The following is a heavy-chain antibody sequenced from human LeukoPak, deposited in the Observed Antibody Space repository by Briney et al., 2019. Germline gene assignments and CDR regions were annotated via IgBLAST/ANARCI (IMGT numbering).Heavy chain of an antibody. V-gene: IGHV4-61*02. J-gene: IGHJ5*02. CDR3: ARAVDYGDTGGWFDP. CDR2: IYTSGST. D-gene: IGHD4-17*01. CDR1: GGSISSGTYY. Sequence: SETLSLTCTVSGGSISSGTYYWSWIRQPAGKGLEWIGRIYTSGSTNYNPSLKSRVTISVDTSKNQFSLKLSSVTAADTAVYYCARAVDYGDTGGWFDPWGQGTLVTVSS.